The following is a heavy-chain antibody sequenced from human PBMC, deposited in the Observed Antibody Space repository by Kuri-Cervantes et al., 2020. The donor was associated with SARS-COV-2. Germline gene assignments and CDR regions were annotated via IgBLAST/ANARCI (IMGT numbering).Heavy chain of an antibody. J-gene: IGHJ2*01. D-gene: IGHD3-3*01. CDR2: ISGSGGST. CDR3: AEDLYTSYYDFWSDEKPPWYFDL. V-gene: IGHV3-23*01. Sequence: GGSLRLSCAASGFTFSSYAMSWVRQAPGKGLEWVSAISGSGGSTYYADSVKGRFTISRDNSKNTLYLQMNSLRAEDTAVYYCAEDLYTSYYDFWSDEKPPWYFDLWGRGTLVTVSS. CDR1: GFTFSSYA.